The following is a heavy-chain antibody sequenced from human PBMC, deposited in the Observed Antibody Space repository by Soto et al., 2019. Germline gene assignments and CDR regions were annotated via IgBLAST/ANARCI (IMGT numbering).Heavy chain of an antibody. J-gene: IGHJ4*02. CDR3: ARDHYGDYYFDS. Sequence: HLVESGGGLVQPGGSLRLSCAASGFPFNHYWMHWVRQAPGKGLVWVSRINNDGSSTSYADSVRGRFTISRDNAKNTLSLQMHSLTAEDTAVYYCARDHYGDYYFDSWGQGTLVTVSS. V-gene: IGHV3-74*01. CDR1: GFPFNHYW. D-gene: IGHD4-17*01. CDR2: INNDGSST.